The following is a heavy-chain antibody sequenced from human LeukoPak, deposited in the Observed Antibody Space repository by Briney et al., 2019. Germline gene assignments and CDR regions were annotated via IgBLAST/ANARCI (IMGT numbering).Heavy chain of an antibody. J-gene: IGHJ4*02. D-gene: IGHD5-18*01. CDR1: GYTFTSYA. V-gene: IGHV1-3*01. CDR3: ARDPGYGYPNFDY. CDR2: INAGNGNT. Sequence: ASVKVSSKASGYTFTSYAMHWVRQAPGQRLEWMGWINAGNGNTKYSQKFQGRVTITRDTSASTAYMELSSLRSEDTAVYYCARDPGYGYPNFDYWGQGTLVTVSS.